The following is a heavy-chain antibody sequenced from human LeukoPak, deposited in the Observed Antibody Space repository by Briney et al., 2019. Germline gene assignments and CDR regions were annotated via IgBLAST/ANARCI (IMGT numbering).Heavy chain of an antibody. J-gene: IGHJ4*02. V-gene: IGHV4-4*07. CDR1: GGSISNYY. D-gene: IGHD3-22*01. CDR2: IYTSGST. Sequence: PSETLSLTCTVSGGSISNYYWSWIRQSAGKGLEWIGRIYTSGSTNYNPSLQSRVSMSVDTSKNQFSLRLRSVTAADTAVYYCARESGYYYDTSGYTFDYWGQGILVSVSS. CDR3: ARESGYYYDTSGYTFDY.